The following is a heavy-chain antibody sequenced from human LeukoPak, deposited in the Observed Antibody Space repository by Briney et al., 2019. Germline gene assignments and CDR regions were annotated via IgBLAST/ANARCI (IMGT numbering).Heavy chain of an antibody. J-gene: IGHJ4*02. Sequence: SETLSLTCTLSGGSISTYYWSWIRQPPGKGLEWIGYISDSGNTNCNPSLESRVTISVDTSKNQFSLKLSSVTAADTAVYYCARVGRGHFDYWGQGTLVTVSS. CDR3: ARVGRGHFDY. D-gene: IGHD3/OR15-3a*01. V-gene: IGHV4-59*01. CDR2: ISDSGNT. CDR1: GGSISTYY.